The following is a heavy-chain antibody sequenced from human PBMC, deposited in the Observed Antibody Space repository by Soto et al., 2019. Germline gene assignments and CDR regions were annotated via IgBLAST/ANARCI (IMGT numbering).Heavy chain of an antibody. Sequence: EVQLVESGGDLVQPGRSLRLSCAASGFSFGDYAMHWVRQAPGKGLEWVSGISWKSASIGYADSVKGRFTISRDNAKKSLYLQLNNLRAEDTALYYCAKSRGGTANCLDVWGQGTAVTVSS. V-gene: IGHV3-9*01. CDR3: AKSRGGTANCLDV. D-gene: IGHD2-15*01. CDR1: GFSFGDYA. J-gene: IGHJ6*02. CDR2: ISWKSASI.